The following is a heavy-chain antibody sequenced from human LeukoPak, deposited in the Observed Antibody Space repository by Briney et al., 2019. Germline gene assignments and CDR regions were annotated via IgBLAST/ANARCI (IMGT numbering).Heavy chain of an antibody. Sequence: PSQTLSLTCTVSGGSITSGDSYWTCIRQHPGKGLECIGYIYYSGNTYYNSSLKSRVTISLDTSTKQFSLKLSSVTAADTAVYYCARGTSSDHYGVGGENPFDIWGQGTMVTVSS. CDR3: ARGTSSDHYGVGGENPFDI. J-gene: IGHJ3*02. D-gene: IGHD3-22*01. V-gene: IGHV4-31*03. CDR1: GGSITSGDSY. CDR2: IYYSGNT.